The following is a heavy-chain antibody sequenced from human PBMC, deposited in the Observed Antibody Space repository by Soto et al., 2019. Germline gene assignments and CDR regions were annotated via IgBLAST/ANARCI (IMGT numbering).Heavy chain of an antibody. Sequence: GGSLRLSCEASGFTFSHAWINWVRQAPGKGLEWVGRIKSKTDGGTTDYAEPVKGRFAISRDDSNNMVYLQMNSLKIEDTAVYYCTTDSYSTIIIVRFDYWGHGTLVTVSS. D-gene: IGHD3-22*01. CDR1: GFTFSHAW. CDR2: IKSKTDGGTT. CDR3: TTDSYSTIIIVRFDY. J-gene: IGHJ4*01. V-gene: IGHV3-15*07.